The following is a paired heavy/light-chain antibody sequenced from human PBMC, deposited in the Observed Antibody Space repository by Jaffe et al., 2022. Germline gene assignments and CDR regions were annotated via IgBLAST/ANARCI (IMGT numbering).Heavy chain of an antibody. CDR3: AKELTLLWFREVAVAGNRDAFDI. CDR1: GFTFSSYA. D-gene: IGHD3-10*01. CDR2: ISGSGGST. V-gene: IGHV3-23*01. J-gene: IGHJ3*02. Sequence: EVQLLESGGGLVQPGGSLRLSCAASGFTFSSYAMSWVRQAPGKGLEWVSAISGSGGSTYYADSVKGRFTISRDNSKNTLYLQMNSLRAEDTAVYYCAKELTLLWFREVAVAGNRDAFDIWGQGTMVTVSS.
Light chain of an antibody. CDR2: GNS. Sequence: QSVLTQPPSVSGAPGQRVTISCTGSSSNIGAGYDVHWYQQLPGTAPKLLIYGNSNRPSGVPDRFSGSKSGTSASLAITGLQAEDEADYYCQSYDSSLSGSNVVFGGGTKLTVL. V-gene: IGLV1-40*01. J-gene: IGLJ2*01. CDR3: QSYDSSLSGSNVV. CDR1: SSNIGAGYD.